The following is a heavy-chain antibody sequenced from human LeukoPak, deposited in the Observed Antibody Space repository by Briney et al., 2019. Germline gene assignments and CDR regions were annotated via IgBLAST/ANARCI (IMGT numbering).Heavy chain of an antibody. J-gene: IGHJ2*01. CDR1: GFTFDDYG. D-gene: IGHD3-10*01. CDR3: ARVHYYGSGNNYNERYFDH. V-gene: IGHV3-20*04. CDR2: INWSGGST. Sequence: GGSLRLSCAASGFTFDDYGVTWVRQAPGKGLEWVSHINWSGGSTGYADSVKGRFTISRYNAQNSLYLQMNSLRAEDTALYYCARVHYYGSGNNYNERYFDHWGRGTLVTVSS.